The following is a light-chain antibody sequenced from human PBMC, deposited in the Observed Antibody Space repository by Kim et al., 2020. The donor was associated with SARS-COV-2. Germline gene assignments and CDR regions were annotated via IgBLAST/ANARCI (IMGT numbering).Light chain of an antibody. CDR2: HDN. Sequence: SYELTQPPSVSVSPGQTASITCSGYKLGDKYVSWYQQKPGQSPVVVIYHDNQRPSGIPERFSGSNSGNTATLTISGTQAMDEADYYCQAWDSSTKVYVFG. CDR1: KLGDKY. V-gene: IGLV3-1*01. CDR3: QAWDSSTKVYV. J-gene: IGLJ1*01.